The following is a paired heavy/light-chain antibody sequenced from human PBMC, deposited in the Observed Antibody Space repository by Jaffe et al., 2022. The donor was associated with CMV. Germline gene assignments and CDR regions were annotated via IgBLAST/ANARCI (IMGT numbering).Heavy chain of an antibody. D-gene: IGHD3-9*01. CDR3: RVTHDILTGSSGDYYYYGMDV. CDR1: GFTFSGSA. Sequence: EVQLVESGGGLVQPGGSLKLSCAASGFTFSGSAMHWVRQASGKGLEWVGRIRSKANSYATAYAASVKGRFTISRDDSKNTAYLQMNSLKTEDTAVYYCRVTHDILTGSSGDYYYYGMDVWGQGTTVTVSS. V-gene: IGHV3-73*02. J-gene: IGHJ6*02. CDR2: IRSKANSYAT.
Light chain of an antibody. CDR1: VLAKKY. J-gene: IGLJ2*01. Sequence: SYELTQPSSVSVSPGQTARITCSGDVLAKKYARWFQQKPGQAPVLVIYKDSERPSGIPERFSGSSSGTTVTLTISGAQVEDEADYYCYSAADNNVVFGGGTKLTVL. CDR2: KDS. CDR3: YSAADNNVV. V-gene: IGLV3-27*01.